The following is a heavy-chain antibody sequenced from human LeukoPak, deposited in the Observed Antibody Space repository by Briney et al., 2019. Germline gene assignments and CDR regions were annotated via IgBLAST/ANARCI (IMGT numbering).Heavy chain of an antibody. Sequence: GGSLRLSCAASGFTFDDCVMHWVRQAPGKGLEWVSGITWNSDTIAYADSVKGRFTISRDNAKNSLYLQMNSLRAEDTAVYYCARILYDYYMDVWGKGTTVTVSS. J-gene: IGHJ6*03. CDR2: ITWNSDTI. CDR3: ARILYDYYMDV. V-gene: IGHV3-9*01. CDR1: GFTFDDCV. D-gene: IGHD2/OR15-2a*01.